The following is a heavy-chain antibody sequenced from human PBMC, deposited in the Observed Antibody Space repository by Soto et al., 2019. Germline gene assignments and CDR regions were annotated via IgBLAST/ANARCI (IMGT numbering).Heavy chain of an antibody. Sequence: ASVKVSCKASGYTFTGYYMHWVRQAPGQRLEWMGWINPNSGGTNYAQKFQGWVTMTRDTSISTAYMELSRLRSDDTAVYYCARAAYYDCSGYYYYGKDFSTQGTTVTVS. CDR1: GYTFTGYY. CDR2: INPNSGGT. D-gene: IGHD3-22*01. V-gene: IGHV1-2*04. J-gene: IGHJ6*02. CDR3: ARAAYYDCSGYYYYGKDF.